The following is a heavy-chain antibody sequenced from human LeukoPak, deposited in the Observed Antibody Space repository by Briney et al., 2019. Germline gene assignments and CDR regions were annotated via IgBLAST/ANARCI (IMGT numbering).Heavy chain of an antibody. D-gene: IGHD1-26*01. CDR2: IGTAGDT. J-gene: IGHJ4*02. CDR1: GFTFSSYD. CDR3: ARAVRELNSGSYYFDY. Sequence: GGSLRLSCAASGFTFSSYDMHWVRQATGKGLEWVSAIGTAGDTYYPGSVKGRFTISRENAKNSLYLQMNSLRAGDMAVYYCARAVRELNSGSYYFDYWGQGTLVTVSS. V-gene: IGHV3-13*01.